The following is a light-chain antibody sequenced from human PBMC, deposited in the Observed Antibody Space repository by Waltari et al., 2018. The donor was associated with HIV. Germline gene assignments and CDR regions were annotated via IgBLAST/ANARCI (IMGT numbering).Light chain of an antibody. CDR1: ISDIGTYDH. V-gene: IGLV2-14*03. CDR3: GSYSTGSALVV. J-gene: IGLJ3*02. Sequence: QSALTQPASVSGSPGQSITITCTGAISDIGTYDHVSWYQQQPGRAPKLLIYAVIHLPSGVSNRFSASKSGNTASLTISGLQSDDEADYYCGSYSTGSALVVFGGGTKVTVL. CDR2: AVI.